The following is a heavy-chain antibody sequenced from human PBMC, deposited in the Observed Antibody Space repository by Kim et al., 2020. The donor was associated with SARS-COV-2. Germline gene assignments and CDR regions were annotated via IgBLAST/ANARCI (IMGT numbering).Heavy chain of an antibody. CDR3: ARPQAVAGVYYYYGMDV. V-gene: IGHV1-18*01. D-gene: IGHD6-19*01. J-gene: IGHJ6*02. CDR1: GYTFTSYG. Sequence: ASVKVSCKASGYTFTSYGISWVRQAPGQGLEWMGWISAYNGNTNYAQKLQGRVTMTTDTSTSTAYMELRSLRSDDTAVYYCARPQAVAGVYYYYGMDVWGQGPTVTVSS. CDR2: ISAYNGNT.